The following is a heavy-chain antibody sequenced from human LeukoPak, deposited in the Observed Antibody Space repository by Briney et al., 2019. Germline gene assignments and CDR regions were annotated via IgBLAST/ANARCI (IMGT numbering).Heavy chain of an antibody. CDR1: GFTFTSYA. CDR3: AKDGAAAGNFDY. D-gene: IGHD6-13*01. J-gene: IGHJ4*02. V-gene: IGHV3-23*01. Sequence: GGSLRFSCAASGFTFTSYAMSWVRQAPGKGLEWGSGISGSGGSTYYADSVKGRFTISRDNSKNTVYLQMNSLRAEDTAVYYCAKDGAAAGNFDYWGQRTLVTVSS. CDR2: ISGSGGST.